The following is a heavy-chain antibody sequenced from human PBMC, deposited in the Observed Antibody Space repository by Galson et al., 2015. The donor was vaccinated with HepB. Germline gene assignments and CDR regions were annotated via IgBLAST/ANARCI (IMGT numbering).Heavy chain of an antibody. Sequence: SVKVSCKVSGYPLTELSMHWVRQAPGKGLEWMGGFDPEDGETIYAQKFQGRVTMTEDTSTDTAYMELSSLRSEDTAVYYCATTTTGDTHSHQQYYYYYGMDVWGQGTTVTVSS. CDR1: GYPLTELS. V-gene: IGHV1-24*01. CDR2: FDPEDGET. D-gene: IGHD2-2*01. CDR3: ATTTTGDTHSHQQYYYYYGMDV. J-gene: IGHJ6*02.